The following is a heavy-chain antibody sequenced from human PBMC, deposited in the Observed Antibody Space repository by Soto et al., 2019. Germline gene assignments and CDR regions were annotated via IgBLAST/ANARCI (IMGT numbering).Heavy chain of an antibody. V-gene: IGHV3-66*01. Sequence: EVQLVESGGGVVQPGGSLRLACAASGFTVSSHYMSWVRQAPGKGLEWVSVIYSGGTTYYADSVKGRFTISRDDSKNTLSLQMNSLRVEDTAVYYCVRVPRYQYCFDYWGQGTLVTVSS. J-gene: IGHJ4*02. CDR2: IYSGGTT. CDR3: VRVPRYQYCFDY. D-gene: IGHD2-15*01. CDR1: GFTVSSHY.